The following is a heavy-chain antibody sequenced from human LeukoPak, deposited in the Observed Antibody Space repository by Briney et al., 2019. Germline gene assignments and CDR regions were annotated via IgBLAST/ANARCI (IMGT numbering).Heavy chain of an antibody. J-gene: IGHJ4*02. CDR3: ARDLDPSSSPFPYYFDY. V-gene: IGHV3-7*01. CDR2: IKQDGSEK. Sequence: GGSLRLSCAASGFTFSSYWMSWVRQAPGKGLEWVANIKQDGSEKYYVDSVKGRFTISRDNAKNSLYLQMNSLRAVDTAVYYCARDLDPSSSPFPYYFDYWGQGTLVTVSS. D-gene: IGHD6-6*01. CDR1: GFTFSSYW.